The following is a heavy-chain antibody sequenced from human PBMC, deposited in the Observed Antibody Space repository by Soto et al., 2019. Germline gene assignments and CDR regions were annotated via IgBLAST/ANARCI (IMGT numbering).Heavy chain of an antibody. CDR2: IYPGDSDT. CDR1: GYSFTGYW. V-gene: IGHV5-51*01. CDR3: HYYDSSGRYGMDV. J-gene: IGHJ6*02. D-gene: IGHD3-22*01. Sequence: PGESLKISCKGSGYSFTGYWIGWVRQMPGKGLEWMGIIYPGDSDTRYSPSFQGQVTISADKSISTAYLQWSSLKASDTAMYYRHYYDSSGRYGMDVWGQGTTVTVSS.